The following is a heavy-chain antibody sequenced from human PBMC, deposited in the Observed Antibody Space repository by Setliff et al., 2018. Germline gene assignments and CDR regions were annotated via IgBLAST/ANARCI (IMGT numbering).Heavy chain of an antibody. J-gene: IGHJ5*02. V-gene: IGHV1-3*01. CDR3: ARVAGRGGFDP. CDR1: GYTFTSYA. Sequence: ASVKVSCKASGYTFTSYAMHWVRQAPGQRLEWMGWINAGNGNTKYSQKFQGRVTVTRDTSASTAYMELSSLRSEDTAVYYCARVAGRGGFDPWGQGTLVTVSS. CDR2: INAGNGNT. D-gene: IGHD6-19*01.